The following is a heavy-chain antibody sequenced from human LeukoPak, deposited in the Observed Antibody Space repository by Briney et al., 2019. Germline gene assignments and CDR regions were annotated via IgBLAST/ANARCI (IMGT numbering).Heavy chain of an antibody. Sequence: GRSLRLSCAASGFTFSSYCMHWVRQAPGKGLEGVAVISFDGSHEYYADSVKGRFTISRDTSKNTLYLQMNSLRAEDTAVYYCAKQEIGTTWSVGYWGQGTLVTVSS. CDR3: AKQEIGTTWSVGY. V-gene: IGHV3-30*18. CDR1: GFTFSSYC. D-gene: IGHD1-14*01. CDR2: ISFDGSHE. J-gene: IGHJ4*02.